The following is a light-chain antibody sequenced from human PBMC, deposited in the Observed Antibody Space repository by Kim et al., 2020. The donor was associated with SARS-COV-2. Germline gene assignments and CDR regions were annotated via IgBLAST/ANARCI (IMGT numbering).Light chain of an antibody. V-gene: IGLV3-21*04. CDR1: KMGSKN. J-gene: IGLJ1*01. Sequence: AAGERAKMPGARNKMGSKNVQWYQQRAGQAPVLVISHDSDRPSEIPDRFSGSNSGNTATLTISRVEAGDEADYYCQVWDGSTDHYVFGTGTKVTVL. CDR2: HDS. CDR3: QVWDGSTDHYV.